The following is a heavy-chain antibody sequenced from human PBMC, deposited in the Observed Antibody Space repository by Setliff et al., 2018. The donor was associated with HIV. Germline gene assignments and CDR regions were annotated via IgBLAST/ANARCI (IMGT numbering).Heavy chain of an antibody. CDR2: IKSKTDGGTT. V-gene: IGHV3-15*01. Sequence: PGGSLRLSCAASGFNFNNAGMSWVRQAPGKGLEWVGLIKSKTDGGTTDYAAPVKDRFTISRDDSKNTLYLQMNSLKSEDTAVYYCATVAHSSALDYWGQGTLVTVSS. CDR3: ATVAHSSALDY. CDR1: GFNFNNAG. D-gene: IGHD6-19*01. J-gene: IGHJ4*02.